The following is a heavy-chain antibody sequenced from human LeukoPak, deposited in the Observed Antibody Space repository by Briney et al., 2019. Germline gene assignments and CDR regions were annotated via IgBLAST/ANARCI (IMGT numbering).Heavy chain of an antibody. J-gene: IGHJ6*03. CDR1: GFTFSNYW. V-gene: IGHV3-7*01. Sequence: GGSLRLSCAVSGFTFSNYWMSWVRQAPGKGLEWVANIKQDGSDKFYVDFVKGRFTISRDNAKNSLFLQMNSLRAEDTAVYYCARDRTNYYYYYMDVWGKGTTVTVSS. CDR3: ARDRTNYYYYYMDV. CDR2: IKQDGSDK. D-gene: IGHD1-1*01.